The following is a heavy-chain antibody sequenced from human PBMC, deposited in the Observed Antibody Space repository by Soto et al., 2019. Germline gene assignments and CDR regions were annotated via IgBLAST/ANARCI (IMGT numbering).Heavy chain of an antibody. Sequence: PSETLSLTCTVLGGSISSYYWSWIRKPPGKGLEWIGYIYYSGSTTYNPSLKSRLTISVDKSKNQFPLKLSSVTAADTAVYYCARRYSSAFDIWGQGTMVTVSS. D-gene: IGHD6-13*01. CDR1: GGSISSYY. CDR2: IYYSGST. J-gene: IGHJ3*02. V-gene: IGHV4-59*08. CDR3: ARRYSSAFDI.